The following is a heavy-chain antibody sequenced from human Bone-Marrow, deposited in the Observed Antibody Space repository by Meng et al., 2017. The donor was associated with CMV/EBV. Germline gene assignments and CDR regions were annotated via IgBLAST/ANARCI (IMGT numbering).Heavy chain of an antibody. D-gene: IGHD6-6*01. CDR1: GGSISGYY. Sequence: GSLRLSCTVSGGSISGYYWNWIRQPPGKGLEWIGYIYYSGSTNYSPSLKSRVTISVDTSKNQFSLKLSSVTAADTAMYYCARSLEYSSSLLAYWGQGTLVTVSS. V-gene: IGHV4-59*01. J-gene: IGHJ4*02. CDR3: ARSLEYSSSLLAY. CDR2: IYYSGST.